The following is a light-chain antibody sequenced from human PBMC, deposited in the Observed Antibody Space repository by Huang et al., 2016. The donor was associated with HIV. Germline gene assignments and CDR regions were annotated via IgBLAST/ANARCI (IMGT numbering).Light chain of an antibody. CDR3: QQYNDWPPT. J-gene: IGKJ1*01. CDR2: GAS. V-gene: IGKV3-15*01. CDR1: QSVSSN. Sequence: EIVMPQSPATLSGSPGERATLSCRASQSVSSNLAWYQQKPGQAPRRRIYGASTRSTCIPARFSGSGSGTDFTLTFSSLQSEDFAVYYCQQYNDWPPTFGQGTKVEIK.